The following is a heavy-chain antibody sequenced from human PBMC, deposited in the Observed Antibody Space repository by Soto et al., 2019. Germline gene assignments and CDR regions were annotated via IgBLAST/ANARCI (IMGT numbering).Heavy chain of an antibody. CDR1: GASIYTYY. J-gene: IGHJ5*02. V-gene: IGHV4-59*08. Sequence: SETLSLTCNVSGASIYTYYWYWIRQSPGKGLEWIGYISDGGSTNFNPSLKSRVTISVDTSKNQFSLKLTSVTASDTAIYYCARHRNAGWFDPWGQGTPVTVSS. CDR3: ARHRNAGWFDP. CDR2: ISDGGST.